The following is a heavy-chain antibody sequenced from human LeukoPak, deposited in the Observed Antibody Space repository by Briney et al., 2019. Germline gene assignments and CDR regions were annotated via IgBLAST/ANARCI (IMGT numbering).Heavy chain of an antibody. CDR2: IYPGDSDT. J-gene: IGHJ4*02. CDR3: ARQGEYSSSYYFDY. Sequence: GESLKISCRASGYSFSTNWIGWVRQMPGKGLEWMGVIYPGDSDTRYSPSFQGQVTISADKSISTAYLQWSSLKASDTAMYYCARQGEYSSSYYFDYWGQGTLVTVSS. V-gene: IGHV5-51*01. CDR1: GYSFSTNW. D-gene: IGHD6-6*01.